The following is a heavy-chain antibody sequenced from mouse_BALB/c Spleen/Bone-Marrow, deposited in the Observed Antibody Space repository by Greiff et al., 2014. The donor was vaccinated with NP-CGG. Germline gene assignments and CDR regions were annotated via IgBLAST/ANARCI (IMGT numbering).Heavy chain of an antibody. CDR2: IDPANGNT. V-gene: IGHV14-3*02. CDR3: ARPIFL. J-gene: IGHJ4*01. CDR1: GFNIKDTY. Sequence: VQLKESGAELVKPGASVKLSCTASGFNIKDTYMHWVKQRPEQGLERIGRIDPANGNTKYDPKFQGKATITADTSSNTAYLQLSSLTSEDTAVYYCARPIFLWGQGTSVTVSS.